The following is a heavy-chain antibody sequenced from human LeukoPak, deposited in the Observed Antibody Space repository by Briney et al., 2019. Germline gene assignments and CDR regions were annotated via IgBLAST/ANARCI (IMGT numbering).Heavy chain of an antibody. CDR1: GFTFSDYY. CDR2: ISSSGSTV. J-gene: IGHJ3*02. D-gene: IGHD1-26*01. CDR3: ARRGELLRFLAFDI. Sequence: GGSLRLSCAASGFTFSDYYMSWIRQAPGKGLEWVSYISSSGSTVYYADSVKGRFTISRDNAKNSLYLQMNSLRAEDTAVYYCARRGELLRFLAFDIWGQGTMVTVSS. V-gene: IGHV3-11*01.